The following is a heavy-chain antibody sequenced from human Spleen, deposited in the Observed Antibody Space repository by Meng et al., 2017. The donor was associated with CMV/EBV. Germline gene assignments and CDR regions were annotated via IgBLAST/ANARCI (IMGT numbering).Heavy chain of an antibody. J-gene: IGHJ6*02. CDR2: IYSGGSGT. V-gene: IGHV3-23*03. CDR1: GFTFSSYA. Sequence: GESLKISCAASGFTFSSYAMSWVRQAPGKGLEWVSVIYSGGSGTSYADSVKGRFTISRDNSKNTLYLQMNSLRAEDTAVYYCAKDPSDCSSTSCYRGIYYYYGMDVWGQGTTVTVSS. CDR3: AKDPSDCSSTSCYRGIYYYYGMDV. D-gene: IGHD2-2*02.